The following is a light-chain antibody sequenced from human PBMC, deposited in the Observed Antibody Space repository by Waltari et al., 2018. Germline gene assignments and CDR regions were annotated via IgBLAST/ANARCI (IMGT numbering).Light chain of an antibody. CDR2: GNS. CDR1: SSNIGANYD. J-gene: IGLJ3*02. V-gene: IGLV1-40*01. Sequence: QSVLTQPPSVSGAPGQRVTISCTGSSSNIGANYDVHWYQQLPRTAPKLLIRGNSTRPSVVRDRFSGSKSGPSASLASPGLQAEDEADYYCQTYDSNRSGVVFGGGTKLTVL. CDR3: QTYDSNRSGVV.